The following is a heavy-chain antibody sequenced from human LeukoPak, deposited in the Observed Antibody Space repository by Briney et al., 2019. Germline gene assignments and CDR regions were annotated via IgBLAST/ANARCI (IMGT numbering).Heavy chain of an antibody. CDR3: ARVGIAYYYDSSGYYTDF. CDR2: ISGSGDST. D-gene: IGHD3-22*01. J-gene: IGHJ4*02. V-gene: IGHV3-23*01. CDR1: GFTFSNYP. Sequence: GGSLRLSCAASGFTFSNYPMTWVRQAPGKGLEWVSGISGSGDSTYYADSVKGRFTISRDNSKNTLYLQMNSLRAEDTAVYYCARVGIAYYYDSSGYYTDFWGQGTLVTVSS.